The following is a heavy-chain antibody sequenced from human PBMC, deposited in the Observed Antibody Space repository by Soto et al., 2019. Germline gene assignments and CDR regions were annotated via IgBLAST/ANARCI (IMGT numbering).Heavy chain of an antibody. CDR1: GYSFTSYW. Sequence: GESLKISCKGSGYSFTSYWIGWVRQMPGKGLEWMGIIYPGDSDTGYSPSFQGQVTISADKSISTAYLQWSSLKASDTAMYYCPKPKISRAPPVSTRYANVPNQYYCYHRDFWGKGTTVTVS. D-gene: IGHD3-10*02. CDR3: PKPKISRAPPVSTRYANVPNQYYCYHRDF. V-gene: IGHV5-51*01. CDR2: IYPGDSDT. J-gene: IGHJ6*03.